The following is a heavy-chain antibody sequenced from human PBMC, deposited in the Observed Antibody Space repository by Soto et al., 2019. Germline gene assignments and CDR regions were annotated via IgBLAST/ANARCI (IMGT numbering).Heavy chain of an antibody. V-gene: IGHV4-34*01. CDR3: ARVKSVAASYDILTGHFDY. CDR2: INHSGST. D-gene: IGHD3-9*01. CDR1: GGSFSGYY. Sequence: PSETLSLTCAVYGGSFSGYYWSWIRQPPGKGLEWIGEINHSGSTNYNPSLKSRVTISVDTSKNQFSLKLSSVTAADTAVYYCARVKSVAASYDILTGHFDYWGQGTLVTVSS. J-gene: IGHJ4*02.